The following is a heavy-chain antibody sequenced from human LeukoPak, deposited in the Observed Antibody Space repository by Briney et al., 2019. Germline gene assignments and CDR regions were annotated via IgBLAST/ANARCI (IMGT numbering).Heavy chain of an antibody. CDR3: ARDLGRWLSYFDY. V-gene: IGHV4-59*01. CDR2: IYYSGST. J-gene: IGHJ4*02. D-gene: IGHD6-19*01. Sequence: SETLSLTCTVSGGSISSYYWSWIRQTPGKGLEWIGYIYYSGSTNYNPSLKSRVTISVDTSKNQFSLKLSSVTAADTAVYYCARDLGRWLSYFDYWGQGTLVTVSS. CDR1: GGSISSYY.